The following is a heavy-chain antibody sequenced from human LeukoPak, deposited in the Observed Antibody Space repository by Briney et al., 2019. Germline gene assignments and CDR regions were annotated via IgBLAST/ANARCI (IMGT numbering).Heavy chain of an antibody. Sequence: GGSLRLSCAASGFTFSSYAMSWVRQAPGMGLEWASAISGTGGNTYYADSVKGRFTISRDNSKNTLYLQMNSLRAEDTAVYYCAKDRSPMDYWGQGTLVTVSS. CDR3: AKDRSPMDY. CDR2: ISGTGGNT. CDR1: GFTFSSYA. D-gene: IGHD3-10*01. J-gene: IGHJ4*02. V-gene: IGHV3-23*01.